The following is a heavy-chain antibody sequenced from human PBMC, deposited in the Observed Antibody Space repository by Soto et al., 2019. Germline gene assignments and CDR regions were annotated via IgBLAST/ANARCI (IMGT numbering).Heavy chain of an antibody. J-gene: IGHJ4*02. CDR1: GGSISSGGYS. CDR2: IYHSGST. Sequence: PSETLSLTCAVSGGSISSGGYSWSWIRQPPGKGLEWIGHIYHSGSTYCNPSLKSRVTISVDRSKNQFSLKLSSVTAADTAVYYCATAPGPYWGQGTLVTVSS. V-gene: IGHV4-30-2*01. CDR3: ATAPGPY.